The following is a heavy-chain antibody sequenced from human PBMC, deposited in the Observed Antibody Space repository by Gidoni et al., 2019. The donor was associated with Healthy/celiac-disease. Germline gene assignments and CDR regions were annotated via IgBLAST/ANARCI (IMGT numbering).Heavy chain of an antibody. J-gene: IGHJ4*02. CDR3: AKKFRPQGSPAIDY. CDR2: ISGSGGST. CDR1: GFTFSSYA. D-gene: IGHD6-6*01. V-gene: IGHV3-23*01. Sequence: EVQLLESGGGLVQPGGSLRLHCAACGFTFSSYAMSWVRPVPGKGLEWVSAISGSGGSTYYADSVKGRFTISRDNSKTTLYLQMNSLRAEDTAVYYCAKKFRPQGSPAIDYWGQGTLVTVSS.